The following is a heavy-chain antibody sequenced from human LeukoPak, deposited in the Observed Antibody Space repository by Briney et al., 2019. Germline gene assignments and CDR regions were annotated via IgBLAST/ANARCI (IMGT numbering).Heavy chain of an antibody. V-gene: IGHV3-30*03. CDR1: GFTFSSYG. CDR2: ISYDGSNK. Sequence: GGSLRLSCAASGFTFSSYGMHWVRQAPGKGLEWVAVISYDGSNKYYADSVKGRFTISRDNSKNTLYLQMNSLRAEDTAVYYCARWSRYSSGWYELDYWGQGILVTVSS. CDR3: ARWSRYSSGWYELDY. J-gene: IGHJ4*02. D-gene: IGHD6-19*01.